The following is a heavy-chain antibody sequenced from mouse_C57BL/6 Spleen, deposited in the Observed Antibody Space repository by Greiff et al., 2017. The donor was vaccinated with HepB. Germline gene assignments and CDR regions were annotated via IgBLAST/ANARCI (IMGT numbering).Heavy chain of an antibody. CDR3: ARDAGLWSYFDY. V-gene: IGHV7-1*01. CDR2: SRNKANDYTT. D-gene: IGHD1-1*02. CDR1: GFTFSDFY. J-gene: IGHJ2*01. Sequence: EVKLVESGGGLVQSGRSLRLSCATSGFTFSDFYMEWVRQAPGKGLEWIAASRNKANDYTTEYSASVKGRFIVSRDTSQSILYLQMNALRAEDTAIYYCARDAGLWSYFDYWGRGTTLTVSS.